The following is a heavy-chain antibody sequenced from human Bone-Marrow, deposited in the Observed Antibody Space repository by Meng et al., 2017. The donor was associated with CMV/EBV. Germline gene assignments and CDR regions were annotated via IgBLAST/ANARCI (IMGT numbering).Heavy chain of an antibody. CDR2: ISYDGSNK. CDR3: ARSTWIQLWFFDY. D-gene: IGHD5-18*01. J-gene: IGHJ4*02. Sequence: CAASGFTFRSYAMQWVRQDPGKGLEWVAVISYDGSNKYYADSVKGRFTISRDNSKNTLYLQMNSLRAEDTAVYYCARSTWIQLWFFDYWGQGTLVTVSS. CDR1: GFTFRSYA. V-gene: IGHV3-30*04.